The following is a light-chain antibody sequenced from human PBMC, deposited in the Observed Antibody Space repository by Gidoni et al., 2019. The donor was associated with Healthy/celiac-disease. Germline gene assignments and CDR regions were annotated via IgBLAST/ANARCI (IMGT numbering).Light chain of an antibody. Sequence: EIVMTQSPATLSVSPGERATLSCRASQSVSSNVAWYQQKPGQAPRLLLYGASTRATGIPARFSGSGSGTEFTLTISSLQSEDFAVYYCQQYNNWPPTFGQGTKVESK. J-gene: IGKJ1*01. CDR3: QQYNNWPPT. CDR2: GAS. V-gene: IGKV3-15*01. CDR1: QSVSSN.